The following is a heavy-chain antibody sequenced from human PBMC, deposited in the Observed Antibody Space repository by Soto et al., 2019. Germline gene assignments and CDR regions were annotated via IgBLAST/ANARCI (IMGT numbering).Heavy chain of an antibody. CDR3: AREGSYDSSGYYVY. Sequence: SETLSLTCTVSGGSISRYYWSWIRQPPGKGLEWIGYIYYSGSTNYNPSLKSRVTISVDTSKNQFSLKLSSVTAADTAVYYCAREGSYDSSGYYVYWGQGTLVTVSS. V-gene: IGHV4-59*01. D-gene: IGHD3-22*01. CDR1: GGSISRYY. J-gene: IGHJ4*02. CDR2: IYYSGST.